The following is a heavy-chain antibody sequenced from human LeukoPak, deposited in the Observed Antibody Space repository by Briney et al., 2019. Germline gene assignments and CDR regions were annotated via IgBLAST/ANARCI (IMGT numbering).Heavy chain of an antibody. Sequence: ASVKVSCKASGYTFTRYYMHWVRQAPGQGLEWMGIINPSGGSTSYAQKFQGRVTMTRDMSTSTVYMELSSLRSEDTAVYYCARDKAYDSSGYYWGHTFDIWGQGTMVTVSS. CDR2: INPSGGST. CDR3: ARDKAYDSSGYYWGHTFDI. D-gene: IGHD3-22*01. CDR1: GYTFTRYY. V-gene: IGHV1-46*01. J-gene: IGHJ3*02.